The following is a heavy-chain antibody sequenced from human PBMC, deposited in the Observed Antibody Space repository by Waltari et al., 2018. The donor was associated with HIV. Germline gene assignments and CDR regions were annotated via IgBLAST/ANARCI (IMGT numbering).Heavy chain of an antibody. J-gene: IGHJ4*02. Sequence: EVQLVASGGGLVQPGRSLRLSCTASGFTFGFFALCWVGQAPGRGLEWVGFTRSKTYGGTTEYAASVKGRFTISRDDSKSIAYLQMNSLKSDDTAVYYCSRVGAAAAVTLDYWGQGTLVTVSS. CDR1: GFTFGFFA. V-gene: IGHV3-49*04. D-gene: IGHD6-13*01. CDR2: TRSKTYGGTT. CDR3: SRVGAAAAVTLDY.